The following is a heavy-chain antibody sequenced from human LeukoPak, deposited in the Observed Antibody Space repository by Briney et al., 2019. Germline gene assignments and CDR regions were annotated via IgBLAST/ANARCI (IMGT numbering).Heavy chain of an antibody. CDR2: IYYSGST. V-gene: IGHV4-39*07. CDR3: ASSIAYYYDSSGYYYLDAFDI. CDR1: GGSISSSSYY. J-gene: IGHJ3*02. Sequence: SETLSLTCTVSGGSISSSSYYWGWIRQPPGKGLEWIGSIYYSGSTYYNPSLKSRVTISVDTSKNQFSLKLSSVTAADTAVYYCASSIAYYYDSSGYYYLDAFDIWGQGTMVTVSS. D-gene: IGHD3-22*01.